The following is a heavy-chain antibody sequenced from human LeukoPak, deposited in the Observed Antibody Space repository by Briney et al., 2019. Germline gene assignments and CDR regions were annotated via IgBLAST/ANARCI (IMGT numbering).Heavy chain of an antibody. D-gene: IGHD1-26*01. J-gene: IGHJ4*02. CDR2: INDSGGNT. Sequence: GGSLRLSCAASGFTFSSYAMSWVRQAPGKGLEWVSLINDSGGNTYYADSVKGRFTISRDNSKNTLFLQMSSLRAEDTAVYYCAKTSAGITGGYFDYWGQGTLVTVSS. CDR1: GFTFSSYA. V-gene: IGHV3-23*01. CDR3: AKTSAGITGGYFDY.